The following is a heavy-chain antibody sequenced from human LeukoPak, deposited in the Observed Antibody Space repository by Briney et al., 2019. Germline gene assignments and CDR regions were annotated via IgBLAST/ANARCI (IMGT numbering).Heavy chain of an antibody. D-gene: IGHD3-22*01. CDR1: GYTFTSYA. CDR2: INAGNGNT. Sequence: GASVKVSCKASGYTFTSYAMNWVRQAPGQRLEWMGWINAGNGNTKYSQEFQGRVTITRDTSASTAYMELSSLRSEDMAVYYCARDRGYYDNWFDPWGQGTLVTVSS. CDR3: ARDRGYYDNWFDP. V-gene: IGHV1-3*03. J-gene: IGHJ5*02.